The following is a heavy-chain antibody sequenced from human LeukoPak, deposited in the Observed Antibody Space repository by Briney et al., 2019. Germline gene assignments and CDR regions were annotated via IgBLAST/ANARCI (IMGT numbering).Heavy chain of an antibody. Sequence: ASVKVSCKVSGYTLTELSMHWVRQAPGKGLEWMGGFDPEDGETIYAQKFQGRVTMTEDTSTDTAYMELSSLRSEDTAVYYCARDSWYYDYVWGSYRPSLFDCWGQGTLVTVSS. CDR2: FDPEDGET. CDR3: ARDSWYYDYVWGSYRPSLFDC. CDR1: GYTLTELS. D-gene: IGHD3-16*02. V-gene: IGHV1-24*01. J-gene: IGHJ4*02.